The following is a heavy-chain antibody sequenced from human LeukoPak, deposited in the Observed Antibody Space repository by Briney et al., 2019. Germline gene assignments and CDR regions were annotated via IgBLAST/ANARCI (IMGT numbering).Heavy chain of an antibody. CDR1: GDSISNNY. Sequence: ETSETLSLTCTVSGDSISNNYWSWIRQPAGKGLEWIGRVYNSGSTNYNPSLKSRVTISVDASRNQLSLQLTSVTAADTAVYYCARQTFGVLYFDSWGQGTLVIVSS. D-gene: IGHD3-10*01. V-gene: IGHV4-4*07. CDR2: VYNSGST. J-gene: IGHJ4*02. CDR3: ARQTFGVLYFDS.